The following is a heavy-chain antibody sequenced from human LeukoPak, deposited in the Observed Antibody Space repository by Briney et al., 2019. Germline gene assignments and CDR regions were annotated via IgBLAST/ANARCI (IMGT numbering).Heavy chain of an antibody. D-gene: IGHD6-19*01. Sequence: GGALRLSCAASEFIVNNNYMSWVRQAPGKGLEWVSIIYSAGSTYYADSVKGRFTISTDDSKNTLYLQMNSLRAEDTAVYYCARHSSTGWYYFDYWGQGTLVTVSS. CDR2: IYSAGST. V-gene: IGHV3-66*04. CDR3: ARHSSTGWYYFDY. CDR1: EFIVNNNY. J-gene: IGHJ4*02.